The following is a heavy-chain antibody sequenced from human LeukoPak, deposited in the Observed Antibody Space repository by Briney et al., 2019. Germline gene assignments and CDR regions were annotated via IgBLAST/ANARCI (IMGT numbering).Heavy chain of an antibody. Sequence: GGSLRLSCAASGFTFSSYGIHWVRQAPGKGLEWVAVISYDGSTIYYADSVKGRFTISRDNSKDTLYLQMNCLRADDTAVYYCAKGVGSTGSYFDYWGQGTLVTVSS. J-gene: IGHJ4*02. V-gene: IGHV3-30*18. CDR3: AKGVGSTGSYFDY. CDR2: ISYDGSTI. CDR1: GFTFSSYG. D-gene: IGHD1-26*01.